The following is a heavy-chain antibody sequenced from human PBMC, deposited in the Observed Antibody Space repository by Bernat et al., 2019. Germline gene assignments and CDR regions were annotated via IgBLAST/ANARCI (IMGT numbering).Heavy chain of an antibody. CDR1: GGSINSYY. V-gene: IGHV4-59*01. D-gene: IGHD3-3*01. CDR2: IYYSGST. J-gene: IGHJ2*01. CDR3: ARDPTYYDFWSGYYTPHWYFDL. Sequence: QVQLQESGPGLVKPSETLSLTCPVSGGSINSYYWSWIRQPPGKGLEWIGYIYYSGSTNYNPSLKSRVTISVDTSKNQFSLKLSSVTAADTAVYYCARDPTYYDFWSGYYTPHWYFDLWGRGTLVTVSS.